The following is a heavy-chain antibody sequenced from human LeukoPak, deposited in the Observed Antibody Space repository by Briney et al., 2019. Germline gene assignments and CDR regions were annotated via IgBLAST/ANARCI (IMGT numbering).Heavy chain of an antibody. CDR1: GDSISSSPYY. J-gene: IGHJ5*02. CDR2: IYSSGST. V-gene: IGHV4-39*07. CDR3: ARAYCSGVTCYHSRGWFDP. D-gene: IGHD2-15*01. Sequence: SETLSLTCTVSGDSISSSPYYWGWIRQSPRKGLEWIGSIYSSGSTYYNPSLKSRVTISVDTSKNQFSLKLSSVTAADTAVYYCARAYCSGVTCYHSRGWFDPWGQGTLVTVSS.